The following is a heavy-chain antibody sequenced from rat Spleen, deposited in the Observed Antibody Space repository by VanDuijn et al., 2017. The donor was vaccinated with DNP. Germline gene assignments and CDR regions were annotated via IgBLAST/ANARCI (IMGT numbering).Heavy chain of an antibody. D-gene: IGHD1-12*03. CDR2: SVYEGLRA. J-gene: IGHJ3*01. V-gene: IGHV5S10*01. CDR3: ATSGYGYDGYPFAY. CDR1: GFTFSDYN. Sequence: EVQLVESGGGLVQPGRSLKLSCAASGFTFSDYNLAWVRQTPKKGLEWVATSVYEGLRAFYRDSVKGRFTVSRDDATSTLYLQMDSLRSEDTATYYCATSGYGYDGYPFAYWGHGTLVTVSS.